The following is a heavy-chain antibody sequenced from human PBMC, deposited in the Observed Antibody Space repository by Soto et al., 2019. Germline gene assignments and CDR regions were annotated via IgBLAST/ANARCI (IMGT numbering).Heavy chain of an antibody. CDR1: GFTFSSYS. Sequence: GGSLRLSCAASGFTFSSYSMNWVRQAPGKGLEWVSYISSSSSTIYYADSVKGRFTISRDNAKNSLYLQWNTLKASDTAMYYCARHISNFRYYYYAMDVWGQGTTVTVSS. J-gene: IGHJ6*02. CDR3: ARHISNFRYYYYAMDV. V-gene: IGHV3-48*01. CDR2: ISSSSSTI. D-gene: IGHD4-4*01.